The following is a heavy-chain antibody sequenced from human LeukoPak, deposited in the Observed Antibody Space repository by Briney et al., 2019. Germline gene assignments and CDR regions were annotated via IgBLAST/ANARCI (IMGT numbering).Heavy chain of an antibody. CDR3: ARLFGDSSVGDI. D-gene: IGHD3-22*01. CDR2: IIPILGIA. Sequence: ASMKVSCKASGYTFTSYDINWVRQAPGQGLEWMGRIIPILGIANYAQKFQGRVTITADKSTSTAYMELSSLRSEDTAVYYCARLFGDSSVGDIWGQGTMVTVSS. CDR1: GYTFTSYD. J-gene: IGHJ3*02. V-gene: IGHV1-69*04.